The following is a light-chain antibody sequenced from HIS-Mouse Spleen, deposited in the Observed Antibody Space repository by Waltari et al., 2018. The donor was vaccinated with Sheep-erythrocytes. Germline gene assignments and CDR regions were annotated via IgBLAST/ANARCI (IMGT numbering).Light chain of an antibody. CDR2: EVS. CDR3: SSYTSSSTHVV. Sequence: QSALTQPASVSGSPGQSITISCTGTSSDVGGYNYVSWYQQHPGKAPKLMIYEVSNRPSWFSNRFSGSKSGNTASLTISGLQAEDEADYYCSSYTSSSTHVVFGGGTKLTVL. CDR1: SSDVGGYNY. V-gene: IGLV2-14*01. J-gene: IGLJ2*01.